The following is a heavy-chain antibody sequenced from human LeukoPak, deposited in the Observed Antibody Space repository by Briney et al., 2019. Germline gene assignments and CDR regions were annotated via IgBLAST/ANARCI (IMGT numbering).Heavy chain of an antibody. CDR3: ARDLNRDVYGDYASSY. D-gene: IGHD4-17*01. CDR2: ISAYNGNT. V-gene: IGHV1-18*01. CDR1: GYTFTSYG. Sequence: GASVKLSCKASGYTFTSYGISWVRQAPGQGLEWMGWISAYNGNTNYAQKLQGRVTMTTDTSTTTAYMELRSLRSDDTAVYYCARDLNRDVYGDYASSYWGQGTLVTVSS. J-gene: IGHJ4*02.